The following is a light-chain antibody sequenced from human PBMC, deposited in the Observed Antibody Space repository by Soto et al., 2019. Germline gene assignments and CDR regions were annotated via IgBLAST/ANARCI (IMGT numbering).Light chain of an antibody. CDR3: LSYTSSSTLV. J-gene: IGLJ2*01. Sequence: QSALTQPASVSGSPGQSITISCTGTSSDVGGYKYVSWYQHHPGKAPKLMIYEVSNRPSGVSNRFSGSKSGNTASLTISGLQAEDEADYYCLSYTSSSTLVFGGGTKLTVL. CDR1: SSDVGGYKY. CDR2: EVS. V-gene: IGLV2-14*01.